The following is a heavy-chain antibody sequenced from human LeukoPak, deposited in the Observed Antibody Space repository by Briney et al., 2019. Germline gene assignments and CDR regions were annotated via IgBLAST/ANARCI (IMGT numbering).Heavy chain of an antibody. J-gene: IGHJ4*02. Sequence: GESLKIFCKGSGYSFISSWIGWVRQMPGKGLEWMGIIYPGDSDTRYSPSCQGQITIAAAKSLSTAYLHCRTLEASVTARYECARAVMITSGGTIALRFFGYWGQGTLVTVST. CDR1: GYSFISSW. D-gene: IGHD3-16*02. CDR2: IYPGDSDT. CDR3: ARAVMITSGGTIALRFFGY. V-gene: IGHV5-51*01.